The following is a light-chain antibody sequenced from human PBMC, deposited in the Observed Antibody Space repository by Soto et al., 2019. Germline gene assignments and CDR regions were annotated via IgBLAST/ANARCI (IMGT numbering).Light chain of an antibody. CDR2: STS. CDR3: QRNS. Sequence: EIILTQSPGTLSLSPGERATLSCRASQSISTNSLAWYQHKPGQAPRLLIYSTSTRATGIPDRFSGSGSGTDFTLTISRLEPEDFAVYYCQRNSFGKGTRLEFK. CDR1: QSISTNS. V-gene: IGKV3-20*01. J-gene: IGKJ2*01.